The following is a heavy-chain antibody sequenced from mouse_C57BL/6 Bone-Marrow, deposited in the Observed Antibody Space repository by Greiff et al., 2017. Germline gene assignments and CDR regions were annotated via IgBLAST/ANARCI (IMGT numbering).Heavy chain of an antibody. V-gene: IGHV1-15*01. CDR1: GYTFTDYE. CDR2: IDPETGGT. Sequence: VQLQQSGAELVRPGASVTLSCKASGYTFTDYEMHWVKQTPVHGLEWIGAIDPETGGTAYNQKFKGKAILTADKSSSTAYMELRSLTSEDSAVYYCTSAFYYGSLYYYAMDYWGQGTSVTVSS. D-gene: IGHD1-1*01. CDR3: TSAFYYGSLYYYAMDY. J-gene: IGHJ4*01.